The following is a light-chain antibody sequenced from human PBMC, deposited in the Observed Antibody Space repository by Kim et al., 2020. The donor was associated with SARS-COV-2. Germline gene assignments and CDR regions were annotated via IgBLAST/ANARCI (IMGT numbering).Light chain of an antibody. J-gene: IGKJ2*01. Sequence: GPPASISCRSTQSLVTSDRYTLLDWFQQRPGQSPRRLIAGFKRDSGVPDRFSGSGSGSNFTLKISGVEAEDVGIYYCMQFIDWPHTFGQGTKLEI. CDR2: GF. CDR1: QSLVTSDRYTL. V-gene: IGKV2-30*01. CDR3: MQFIDWPHT.